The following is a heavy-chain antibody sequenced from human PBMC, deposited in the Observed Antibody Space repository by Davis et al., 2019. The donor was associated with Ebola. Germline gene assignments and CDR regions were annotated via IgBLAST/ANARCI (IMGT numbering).Heavy chain of an antibody. CDR1: GDSISGYY. CDR2: MFTTGKT. CDR3: ARGRRPPNWHFDL. V-gene: IGHV4-4*07. J-gene: IGHJ2*01. Sequence: SETLSLTCTVSGDSISGYYWSWIRQPAGKGLEWIGRMFTTGKTTYNPSLKSRVTMSVDTSKKQFSLKLNSMTAADTAVYYCARGRRPPNWHFDLWGRGTLVIVSS.